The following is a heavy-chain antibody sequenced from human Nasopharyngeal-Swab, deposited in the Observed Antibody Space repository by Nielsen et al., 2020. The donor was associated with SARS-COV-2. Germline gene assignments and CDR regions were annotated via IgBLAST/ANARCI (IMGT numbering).Heavy chain of an antibody. CDR2: ISGYNGDT. CDR3: ARDLSDYDISGPGF. D-gene: IGHD3-22*01. V-gene: IGHV1-18*01. J-gene: IGHJ4*02. Sequence: WVRQAPGQGLEWMGWISGYNGDTNYAHKVKDRVTMTRDTSTSTAYLELRSLRSDDTAVYYCARDLSDYDISGPGFWGQGTLVTVSS.